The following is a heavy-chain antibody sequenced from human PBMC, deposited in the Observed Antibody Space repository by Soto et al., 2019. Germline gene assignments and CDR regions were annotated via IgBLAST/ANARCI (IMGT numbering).Heavy chain of an antibody. J-gene: IGHJ5*02. Sequence: SETLSLTCTVSGGSISSGGYYWSWIRQHPGKGLEWIGYIYYSGSTYYNPSLKSRVTISVDTSKNQFSLKLSSVTAADTAVYYCARDLRGAGLRGKVGNWFDPWGQGTLVTVSS. CDR1: GGSISSGGYY. CDR3: ARDLRGAGLRGKVGNWFDP. CDR2: IYYSGST. V-gene: IGHV4-31*03. D-gene: IGHD4-17*01.